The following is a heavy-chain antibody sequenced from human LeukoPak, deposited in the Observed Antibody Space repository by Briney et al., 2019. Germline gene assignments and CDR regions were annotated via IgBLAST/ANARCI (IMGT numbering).Heavy chain of an antibody. CDR2: IYYSGTA. CDR1: GDSISSSSYY. D-gene: IGHD3-16*01. V-gene: IGHV4-39*01. Sequence: SETLSLTCAVSGDSISSSSYYWGWMRQPPGKGLEWIGSIYYSGTAYYNPPLKSRVTISIDTSKNQFSLNLRSVTAADTAVYYCARRRLHDYKYAFDIWGHGTLVTVSS. CDR3: ARRRLHDYKYAFDI. J-gene: IGHJ3*02.